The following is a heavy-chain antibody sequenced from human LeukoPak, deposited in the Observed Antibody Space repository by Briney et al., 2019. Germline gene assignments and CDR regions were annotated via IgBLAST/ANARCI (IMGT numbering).Heavy chain of an antibody. D-gene: IGHD6-6*01. V-gene: IGHV1-2*02. CDR1: RYTFTGYY. Sequence: SVKVSCKSSRYTFTGYYMNWVRQPPGQGLAWMGLINPNSGGTNYAQKFLGRVTMTRDASISTAYMKLSRLRSDETAVYYCARGSVAEIDYWGQGTLVTVSS. J-gene: IGHJ4*02. CDR3: ARGSVAEIDY. CDR2: INPNSGGT.